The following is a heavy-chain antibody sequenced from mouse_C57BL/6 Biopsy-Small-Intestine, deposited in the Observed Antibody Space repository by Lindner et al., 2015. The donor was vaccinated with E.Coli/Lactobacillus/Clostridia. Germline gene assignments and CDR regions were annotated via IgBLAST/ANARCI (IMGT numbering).Heavy chain of an antibody. D-gene: IGHD2-1*01. CDR1: GYTFTGYY. CDR2: INPSTGGT. J-gene: IGHJ3*01. CDR3: AKDYYVNFWFAY. V-gene: IGHV1-42*01. Sequence: VQLQESGPELVKPGDSVKMSCKASGYTFTGYYMHWVKQSPEKSLEWIGEINPSTGGTTYNQKFKAKATLTVDKSSSTAYIQLRSLTSEDSAVYFCAKDYYVNFWFAYWGQGTLVTVSA.